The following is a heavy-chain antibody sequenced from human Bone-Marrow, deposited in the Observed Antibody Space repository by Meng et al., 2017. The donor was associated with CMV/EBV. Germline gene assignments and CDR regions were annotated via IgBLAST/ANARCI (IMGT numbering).Heavy chain of an antibody. V-gene: IGHV3-23*03. CDR2: IYSGGSGGNT. Sequence: GESLKISCVASGFTFSRYAVSWVRQAPGKGLEWVSVIYSGGSGGNTYYADSVKGRFTISRDNAKNSLYLQMNSLRAEDTAVYYCARDHGSSKKDNWFDPWGQGTLVTVSS. CDR1: GFTFSRYA. D-gene: IGHD6-13*01. J-gene: IGHJ5*02. CDR3: ARDHGSSKKDNWFDP.